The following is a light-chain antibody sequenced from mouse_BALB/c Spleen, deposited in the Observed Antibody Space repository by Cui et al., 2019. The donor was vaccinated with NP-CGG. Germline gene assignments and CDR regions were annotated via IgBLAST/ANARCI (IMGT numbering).Light chain of an antibody. CDR2: GTI. J-gene: IGLJ1*01. CDR1: TGAITTSNY. V-gene: IGLV1*01. Sequence: QAVVTQESAPTTSPGETVTLTCRSSTGAITTSNYANWVQEKPDHLFTSLIGGTINRAPGVPARFSGSLIGDKAALTITGAQTEDEAIYFCALWYSNHWVFGGGTKLTVL. CDR3: ALWYSNHWV.